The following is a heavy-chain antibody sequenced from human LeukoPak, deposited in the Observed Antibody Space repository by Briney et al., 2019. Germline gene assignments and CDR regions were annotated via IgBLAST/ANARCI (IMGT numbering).Heavy chain of an antibody. CDR1: GGTFSSYA. CDR2: IIPIFGTA. CDR3: AVSLHDYGGTSLPRPFDY. Sequence: SVKVSCKASGGTFSSYAISWVRQAPGQGLEWMGGIIPIFGTANYAQKFQGRVTITADESTSTAYMELSSLRSEDTAVYYCAVSLHDYGGTSLPRPFDYWGQGTLVTVSS. J-gene: IGHJ4*02. D-gene: IGHD4-23*01. V-gene: IGHV1-69*01.